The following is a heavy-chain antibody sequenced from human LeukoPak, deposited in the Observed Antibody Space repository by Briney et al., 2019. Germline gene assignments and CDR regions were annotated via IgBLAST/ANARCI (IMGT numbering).Heavy chain of an antibody. V-gene: IGHV3-48*03. CDR3: RVGSSSDLDY. Sequence: GGSLRLSCAASGFTSSNYKMNWVRQAPGKGLEWVSYISSSGSAIYYADSVKGRFTISRDNAKNSLYLQMNSLRAEDTAVYYCRVGSSSDLDYWGQGTLVTVSS. CDR1: GFTSSNYK. D-gene: IGHD6-6*01. CDR2: ISSSGSAI. J-gene: IGHJ4*02.